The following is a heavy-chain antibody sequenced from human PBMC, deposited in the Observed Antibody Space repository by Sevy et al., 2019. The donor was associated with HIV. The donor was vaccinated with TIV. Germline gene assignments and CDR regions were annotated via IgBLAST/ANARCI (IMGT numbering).Heavy chain of an antibody. CDR3: ARDLYYSDSSGYPNHWYFDL. Sequence: ASVKVSCKASGGTFSNYAISWVRQAPGQGLEWMGGNIPMLGTSNYAQKSRGRVTMTADQSTSTAYMELRGLRSDDTAVYYCARDLYYSDSSGYPNHWYFDLWGRGTLVTVSS. CDR1: GGTFSNYA. V-gene: IGHV1-69*13. CDR2: NIPMLGTS. J-gene: IGHJ2*01. D-gene: IGHD3-22*01.